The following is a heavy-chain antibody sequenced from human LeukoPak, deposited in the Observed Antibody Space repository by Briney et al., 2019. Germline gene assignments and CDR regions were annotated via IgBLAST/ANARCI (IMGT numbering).Heavy chain of an antibody. CDR3: ARRGSGYNTNFDY. J-gene: IGHJ4*02. D-gene: IGHD6-19*01. Sequence: PSETLSLTCTVSGGSIINSNYYWDWIRQPPGKGLEWIGGLHHSGSTYYNPSLKSRVTVSVDTSKNHFSLKLSSVTAADTAVYYCARRGSGYNTNFDYWGKGTLVTVSS. CDR1: GGSIINSNYY. CDR2: LHHSGST. V-gene: IGHV4-39*02.